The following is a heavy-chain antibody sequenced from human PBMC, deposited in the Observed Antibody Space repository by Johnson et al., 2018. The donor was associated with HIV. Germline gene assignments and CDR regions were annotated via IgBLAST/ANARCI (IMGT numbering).Heavy chain of an antibody. CDR1: GFAFHNAW. Sequence: EVQLVESGGGLVQPGGSLRLSCAASGFAFHNAWMNWVRQAPGKGLEWVGHIRSKTGGGTTYYAAPVKGRFTISRDDSRNTLYLQMNSLRAEDTAVYYCAKEGWQQLAQGAFDIWGQGTMVTVTS. CDR2: IRSKTGGGTT. CDR3: AKEGWQQLAQGAFDI. V-gene: IGHV3-15*01. J-gene: IGHJ3*02. D-gene: IGHD6-13*01.